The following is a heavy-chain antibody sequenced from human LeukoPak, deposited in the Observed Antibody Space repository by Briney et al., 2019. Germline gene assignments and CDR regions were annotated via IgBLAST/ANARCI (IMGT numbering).Heavy chain of an antibody. CDR3: AKGGATVIDY. D-gene: IGHD4-17*01. CDR2: IKQDGSEK. CDR1: GFTFSSYW. J-gene: IGHJ4*02. Sequence: AGGSLRLSCAASGFTFSSYWMNWVRQAPGKGLEWVANIKQDGSEKYYVDSVKGRFTISRDNAKNSLFMQMNSLRAEDTAVYYCAKGGATVIDYWGQGTLVTVSS. V-gene: IGHV3-7*01.